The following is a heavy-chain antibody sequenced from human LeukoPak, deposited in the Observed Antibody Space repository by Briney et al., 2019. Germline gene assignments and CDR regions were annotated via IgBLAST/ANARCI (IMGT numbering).Heavy chain of an antibody. J-gene: IGHJ4*02. CDR2: IYPGDSDT. CDR1: GYSFSSYW. CDR3: VRGYCGISTCRRLDY. Sequence: GESLKISCKGSGYSFSSYWIGWVRQMPGKGLEWMGIIYPGDSDTRYSPSFQGQVTISADKSITTAYLQWSSLKASDTAMYYCVRGYCGISTCRRLDYWGQGTLVTVSS. D-gene: IGHD2-2*01. V-gene: IGHV5-51*01.